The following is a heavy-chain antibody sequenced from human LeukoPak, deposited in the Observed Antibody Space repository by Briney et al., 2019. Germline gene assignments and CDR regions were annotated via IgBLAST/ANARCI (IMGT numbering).Heavy chain of an antibody. CDR1: GFTFSNSW. J-gene: IGHJ5*02. D-gene: IGHD1-1*01. Sequence: GGSLRLSCAASGFTFSNSWMIWVRQAPGKGLQWVASIKQDGSGEYYVGSVRGRFTISRDNAKSSLYLQMNSLRVEDTAIYYCAKGYSSYANWFDPLGQGALVTVSS. V-gene: IGHV3-7*05. CDR2: IKQDGSGE. CDR3: AKGYSSYANWFDP.